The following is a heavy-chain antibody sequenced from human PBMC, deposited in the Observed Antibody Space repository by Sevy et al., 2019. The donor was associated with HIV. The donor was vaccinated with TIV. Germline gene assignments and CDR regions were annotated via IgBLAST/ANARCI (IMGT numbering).Heavy chain of an antibody. CDR2: ISYDGHMK. Sequence: GGSLRLSCTASGFTFSTHAAHWVRQAPGKGLEWVAVISYDGHMKYYADSVKGRFTISRDNSKSSLYMDMNSLRPDETARYYCARGGSGSFDPFYYYYDMDVWGQGTTVTVSS. D-gene: IGHD3-10*01. CDR1: GFTFSTHA. J-gene: IGHJ6*02. CDR3: ARGGSGSFDPFYYYYDMDV. V-gene: IGHV3-30-3*01.